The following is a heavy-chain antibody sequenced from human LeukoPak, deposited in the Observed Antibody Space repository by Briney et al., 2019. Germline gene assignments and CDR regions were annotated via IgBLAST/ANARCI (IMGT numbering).Heavy chain of an antibody. CDR2: ISDIGSI. CDR1: GGSISSSSYY. J-gene: IGHJ4*02. V-gene: IGHV4-61*05. CDR3: AGHHPRNTVDF. Sequence: ASETLSLTCTVSGGSISSSSYYWGWIRQPPGKGLEWIAYISDIGSINYNPSLKSRVTISLDTSKNQFSLKLSSVTAADTAVYYCAGHHPRNTVDFWGQGTLVTVSS. D-gene: IGHD2/OR15-2a*01.